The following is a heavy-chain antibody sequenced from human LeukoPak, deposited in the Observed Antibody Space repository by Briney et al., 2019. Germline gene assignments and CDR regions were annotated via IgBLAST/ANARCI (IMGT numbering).Heavy chain of an antibody. D-gene: IGHD3-3*01. CDR3: ARHLITIFGVVTPYFDY. CDR2: IYYSGST. J-gene: IGHJ4*02. CDR1: GGSISSSSYY. Sequence: PSETLSLTCTVSGGSISSSSYYWGWIRQPPGKGLEWIGSIYYSGSTYYNPSLNSRVTISVDTSKNQFSLKLSSVTAADTAVYYCARHLITIFGVVTPYFDYWGQGTLVTVSS. V-gene: IGHV4-39*01.